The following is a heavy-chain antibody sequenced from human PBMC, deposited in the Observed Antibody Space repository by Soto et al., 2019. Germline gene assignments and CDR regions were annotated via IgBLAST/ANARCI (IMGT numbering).Heavy chain of an antibody. CDR2: ISNSGST. CDR3: ATESGSTYGYFDY. J-gene: IGHJ4*02. CDR1: GGAVTSDEDC. Sequence: PSETLSLTCTVSGGAVTSDEDCCICIRQSPWNGLEWIGYISNSGSTGYNPSLKTRLSMSVDRSKNQFTLRLTSVTAADTAVYFCATESGSTYGYFDYWGQGTQVTVSS. V-gene: IGHV4-30-4*01. D-gene: IGHD4-17*01.